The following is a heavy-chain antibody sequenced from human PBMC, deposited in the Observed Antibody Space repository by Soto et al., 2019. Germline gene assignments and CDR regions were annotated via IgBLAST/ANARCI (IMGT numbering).Heavy chain of an antibody. D-gene: IGHD6-19*01. CDR3: ARDRSSGWFYFDS. J-gene: IGHJ4*02. Sequence: EASVKVSCKASGYTFPSYGISWVRQAPGQGLEWMGRISAYNGNTNYAQKLQGRVTMTTDTSTSTAYKELRSRRSDDTAVYYCARDRSSGWFYFDSWGQGTQVTVSS. CDR2: ISAYNGNT. CDR1: GYTFPSYG. V-gene: IGHV1-18*04.